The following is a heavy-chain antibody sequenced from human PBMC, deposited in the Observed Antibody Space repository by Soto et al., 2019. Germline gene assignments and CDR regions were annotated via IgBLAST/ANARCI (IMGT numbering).Heavy chain of an antibody. CDR2: ISAYNGNT. CDR1: GYTFTSYG. V-gene: IGHV1-18*01. D-gene: IGHD3-9*01. J-gene: IGHJ5*02. CDR3: ARVGYDILTGYSKYNWFDP. Sequence: ALVKVSCKASGYTFTSYGISWVRQAPGQGLEWMGWISAYNGNTNYAQKLQGRVTMTTDTSTSTAYMELRSLRSDDTAVYYCARVGYDILTGYSKYNWFDPWGQGTLVTVSS.